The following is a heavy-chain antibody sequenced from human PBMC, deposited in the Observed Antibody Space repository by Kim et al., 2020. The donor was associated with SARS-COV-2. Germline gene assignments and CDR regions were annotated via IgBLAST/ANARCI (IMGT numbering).Heavy chain of an antibody. J-gene: IGHJ6*02. CDR3: ARDPGDRKGMDV. V-gene: IGHV3-66*01. Sequence: TYYADSVKCRYTISRDHFTNTLYLHMNSLRVDDTAVYYCARDPGDRKGMDVWGQGTTVTVSS. D-gene: IGHD7-27*01. CDR2: T.